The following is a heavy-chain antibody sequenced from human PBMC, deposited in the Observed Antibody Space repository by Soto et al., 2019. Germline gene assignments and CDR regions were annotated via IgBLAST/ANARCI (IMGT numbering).Heavy chain of an antibody. CDR2: IKSKTDGGTT. CDR3: TTEANPIAYCGGGCYGLAEYFQH. Sequence: PGGSLRLSCAASGFTFSNAWMSWVRQAPGKGLEWVGRIKSKTDGGTTDYAAPVKGRFTISRDDSKNTLYLQMNSLKTEDTAVYYCTTEANPIAYCGGGCYGLAEYFQHGGQGTLVTVSS. V-gene: IGHV3-15*01. CDR1: GFTFSNAW. D-gene: IGHD2-21*02. J-gene: IGHJ1*01.